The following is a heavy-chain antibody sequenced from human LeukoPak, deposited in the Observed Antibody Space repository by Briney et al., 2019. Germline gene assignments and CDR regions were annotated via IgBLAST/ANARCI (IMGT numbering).Heavy chain of an antibody. V-gene: IGHV4-59*01. CDR2: IYYSGNT. J-gene: IGHJ4*02. CDR3: ARCYYGSGSYYSPYFDY. D-gene: IGHD3-10*01. CDR1: GVSISIYY. Sequence: SETLSLTCTVSGVSISIYYWSWIRQPPGKGLEWIGYIYYSGNTNYNPSLKSRVTISVDTSKNQFSLKLSSVTTADTAVYYCARCYYGSGSYYSPYFDYWGQGILVTVSS.